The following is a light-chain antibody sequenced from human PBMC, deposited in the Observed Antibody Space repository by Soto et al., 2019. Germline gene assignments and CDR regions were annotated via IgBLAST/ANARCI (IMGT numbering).Light chain of an antibody. Sequence: QSVRTQPPSASGTPGQRVIISCSGKTPNIGSNYVYWYRHLPGTAPQLLIYRNNQRPSGVPDRFSGSKSRTSASLAISGLRSEDEADYYCASWDDSLSGRVFGGGTQLTVL. CDR3: ASWDDSLSGRV. CDR2: RNN. CDR1: TPNIGSNY. V-gene: IGLV1-47*01. J-gene: IGLJ3*02.